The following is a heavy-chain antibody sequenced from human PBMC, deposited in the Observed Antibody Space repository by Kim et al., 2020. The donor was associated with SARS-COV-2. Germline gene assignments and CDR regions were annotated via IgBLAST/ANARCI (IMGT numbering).Heavy chain of an antibody. J-gene: IGHJ4*02. V-gene: IGHV4-39*01. CDR3: ARLLWFSVLRYFDY. Sequence: NPSLKSRVTISVETSKNQFPLKLSSVTAADTAVYYCARLLWFSVLRYFDYWGQGTLVTVSS. D-gene: IGHD2-21*01.